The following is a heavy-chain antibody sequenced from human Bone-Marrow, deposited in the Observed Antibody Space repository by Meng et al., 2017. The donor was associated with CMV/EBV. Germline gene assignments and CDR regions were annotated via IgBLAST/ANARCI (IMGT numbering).Heavy chain of an antibody. CDR3: ARALDSSGSLFDY. D-gene: IGHD3-22*01. Sequence: SETLSLTCTVSGGSISSYYWSWIRQPPGKGLEWIGYIYYSGSTNYNPSLKSRVTISVDTSKNQFSLKLSSVTAADTAVYYCARALDSSGSLFDYWGQGNLVTVSS. J-gene: IGHJ4*02. V-gene: IGHV4-59*01. CDR1: GGSISSYY. CDR2: IYYSGST.